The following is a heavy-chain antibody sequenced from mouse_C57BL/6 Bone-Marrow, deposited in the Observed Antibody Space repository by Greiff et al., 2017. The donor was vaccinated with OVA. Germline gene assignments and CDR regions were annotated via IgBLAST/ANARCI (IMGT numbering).Heavy chain of an antibody. V-gene: IGHV1-76*01. CDR3: ARYDGYFFEY. CDR1: GYTFTDHY. D-gene: IGHD2-3*01. CDR2: IYPGSGNT. Sequence: VQLQQSGAEVVRPGASVKLSCKASGYTFTDHYINWVKQRPGQGLEWIARIYPGSGNTYYNEKFKGKATLTAEKSSNTAYMQLSSLTSEASAVYFYARYDGYFFEYWGQGTTLTVSS. J-gene: IGHJ2*01.